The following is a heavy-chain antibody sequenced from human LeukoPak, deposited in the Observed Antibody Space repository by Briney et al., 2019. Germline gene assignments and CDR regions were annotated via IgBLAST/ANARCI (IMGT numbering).Heavy chain of an antibody. CDR3: ARDSGSSSWYLDAFDI. V-gene: IGHV1-18*01. CDR1: GYTFTSYG. D-gene: IGHD6-13*01. CDR2: ISDYNGNT. J-gene: IGHJ3*02. Sequence: GASVTVSCKASGYTFTSYGISGVRQAPGQGVEWMGWISDYNGNTNYAQKLQGRVTMTTDTSTSTAYMELRSLRSDDTAVYYCARDSGSSSWYLDAFDIWGQGTMVTVSS.